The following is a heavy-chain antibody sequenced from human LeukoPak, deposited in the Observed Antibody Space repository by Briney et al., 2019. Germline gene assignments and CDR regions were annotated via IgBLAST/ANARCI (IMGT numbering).Heavy chain of an antibody. CDR3: ARSGADRYCSSTSCYRRGYFDY. D-gene: IGHD2-2*02. CDR1: GYTFSDYY. V-gene: IGHV1-2*02. J-gene: IGHJ4*02. Sequence: ASVTVSCKTSGYTFSDYYIHWVRQAPGQGLEWMGWINPNSGGTNYAQKFQGRVTMTRDTSISTAYMELSRLRSDDTAVYYCARSGADRYCSSTSCYRRGYFDYWGQGTLVTVSS. CDR2: INPNSGGT.